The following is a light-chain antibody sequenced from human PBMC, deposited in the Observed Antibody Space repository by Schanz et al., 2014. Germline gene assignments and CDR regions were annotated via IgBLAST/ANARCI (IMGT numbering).Light chain of an antibody. V-gene: IGKV3-15*01. Sequence: ETVMTQSPDTLSVSPGERATLSCRASQSVSSTLAWYQQKPGQAPRLLISAASTRATAIPARFSGSGSGTDFTLTISSLKPEDFAVYYCQQRRDWPASFGGGTKVEIK. CDR1: QSVSST. CDR2: AAS. J-gene: IGKJ4*01. CDR3: QQRRDWPAS.